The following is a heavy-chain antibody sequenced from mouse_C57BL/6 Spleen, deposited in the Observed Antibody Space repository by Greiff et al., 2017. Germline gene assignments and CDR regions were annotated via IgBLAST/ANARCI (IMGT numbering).Heavy chain of an antibody. CDR2: FHPYNDDT. CDR3: AIHYYGSSGDDFEY. V-gene: IGHV1-47*01. D-gene: IGHD1-1*01. Sequence: QVQLQQSGAELVKPGASVKMSCKASGYTFTTYPIEWMKQNHGKSLEWIGNFHPYNDDTKYNEKFKGKATLTVATSYSTVYLELSRLTSDDSAVYYCAIHYYGSSGDDFEYWGQGTTLTVSS. J-gene: IGHJ2*01. CDR1: GYTFTTYP.